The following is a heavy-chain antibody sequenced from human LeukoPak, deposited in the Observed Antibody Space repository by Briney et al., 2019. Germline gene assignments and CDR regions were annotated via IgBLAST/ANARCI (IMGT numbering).Heavy chain of an antibody. V-gene: IGHV3-23*01. J-gene: IGHJ4*02. CDR3: AKDGEVLWFGGEFDY. CDR1: GFTFSSYA. D-gene: IGHD3-10*01. Sequence: HPGGSLRLSCAASGFTFSSYAMSWVRQAPGKGLEWVSAISGSGGSTYYADSVKGRFTISRDNSKSTLYLQMNSLRAEDTAVYYCAKDGEVLWFGGEFDYWGQGTLVTVSS. CDR2: ISGSGGST.